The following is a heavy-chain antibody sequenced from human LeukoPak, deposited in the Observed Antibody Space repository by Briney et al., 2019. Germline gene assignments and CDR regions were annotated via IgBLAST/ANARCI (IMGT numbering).Heavy chain of an antibody. J-gene: IGHJ4*02. D-gene: IGHD6-6*01. CDR3: ARDKGTSYLSSFDY. CDR2: IYSGGNT. CDR1: GFTVSSNY. V-gene: IGHV3-66*01. Sequence: GGSLRLSCAASGFTVSSNYMSWVRQAPGKGLEWVSVIYSGGNTYYADSVKGRFTISRDNSKNTLYLQMNSLRAADTAVYYCARDKGTSYLSSFDYWGQGTLVTVSS.